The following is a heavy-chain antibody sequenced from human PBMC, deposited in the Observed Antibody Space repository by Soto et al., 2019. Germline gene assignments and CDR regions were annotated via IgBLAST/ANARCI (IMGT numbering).Heavy chain of an antibody. CDR2: IYYSGST. CDR1: GGSISSYY. Sequence: SETLSLTCTVSGGSISSYYWSWIRQPPGKGLERIGYIYYSGSTNYNPSLKSRVTISVDTSKNQFSLKLSSVTAADTAVYYCARAKKYYDILTGHTPHAFDIWGQGTMVTVSS. V-gene: IGHV4-59*01. CDR3: ARAKKYYDILTGHTPHAFDI. D-gene: IGHD3-9*01. J-gene: IGHJ3*02.